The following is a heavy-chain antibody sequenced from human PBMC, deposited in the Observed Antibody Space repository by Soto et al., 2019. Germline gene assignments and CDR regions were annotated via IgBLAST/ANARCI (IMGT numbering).Heavy chain of an antibody. D-gene: IGHD6-6*01. CDR2: IYYSGST. Sequence: SETLSLTCTVSGGSISSGGYYWSWIRQHPGKGLEWIGYIYYSGSTYYNPSLKSRVTISVDTSKNQFSLKLSSVTAADTAVYYCARGGEEQLGVYYYYCFDVWGQGTTVTVSS. V-gene: IGHV4-31*03. CDR3: ARGGEEQLGVYYYYCFDV. CDR1: GGSISSGGYY. J-gene: IGHJ6*02.